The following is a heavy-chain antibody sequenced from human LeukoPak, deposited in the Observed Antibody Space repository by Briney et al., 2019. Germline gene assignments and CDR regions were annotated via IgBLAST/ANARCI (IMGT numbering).Heavy chain of an antibody. CDR1: GGSFTTHY. J-gene: IGHJ3*02. CDR2: IYSGGST. Sequence: PSETLSLTCTVSGGSFTTHYWNWFRQPAGKGLEWIGRIYSGGSTNYKSSPKSRVIMSIDTSKRQLSLKLSSVTAADTAIYYCARDIGLDYSSSSFASDIWGPGTLVIVSS. V-gene: IGHV4-4*07. D-gene: IGHD6-6*01. CDR3: ARDIGLDYSSSSFASDI.